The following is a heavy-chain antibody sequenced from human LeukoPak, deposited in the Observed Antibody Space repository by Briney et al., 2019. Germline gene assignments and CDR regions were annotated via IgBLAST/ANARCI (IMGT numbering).Heavy chain of an antibody. D-gene: IGHD1-26*01. V-gene: IGHV4-39*07. CDR3: ASPWELTGY. CDR2: IYYTGST. Sequence: PSETLSLTCTVSGGSISSSSYYWGWIRQPPGKGLEWIGSIYYTGSTYYNPSLKSRVTISVDTSKNQFSLKLSSVTAADTAVYYCASPWELTGYWGQGTLVTVSS. CDR1: GGSISSSSYY. J-gene: IGHJ4*02.